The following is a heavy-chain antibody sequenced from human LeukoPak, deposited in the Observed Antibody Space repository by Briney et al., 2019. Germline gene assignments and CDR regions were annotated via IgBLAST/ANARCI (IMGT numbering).Heavy chain of an antibody. V-gene: IGHV1-8*01. CDR2: MNPNSGNT. J-gene: IGHJ4*02. D-gene: IGHD3-3*01. CDR1: GYTFISYD. CDR3: AISGFLEWLLAN. Sequence: ASVKVSCKASGYTFISYDINWVRQATGQGLEWMGWMNPNSGNTGYAQKFQGRVTMTRNTSISTAYMELSSLRSEDTAVYYCAISGFLEWLLANWGQGTLVTVSS.